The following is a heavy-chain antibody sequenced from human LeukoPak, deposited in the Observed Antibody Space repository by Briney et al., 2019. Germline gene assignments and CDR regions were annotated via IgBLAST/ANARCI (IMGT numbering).Heavy chain of an antibody. J-gene: IGHJ5*02. CDR1: GFTFSSYA. D-gene: IGHD6-13*01. Sequence: GGSLRLSCAASGFTFSSYAMSWVRQAPGKGLEWVSAISGSGGSTYYADSVKGRFTISRDNSKNLLYLQMHSLRAEDTAVYYCAKGPFIAAAGNWFDPWGQGTLVTVSS. V-gene: IGHV3-23*01. CDR3: AKGPFIAAAGNWFDP. CDR2: ISGSGGST.